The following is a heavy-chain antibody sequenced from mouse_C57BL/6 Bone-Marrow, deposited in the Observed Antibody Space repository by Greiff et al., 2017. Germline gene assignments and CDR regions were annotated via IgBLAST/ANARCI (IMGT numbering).Heavy chain of an antibody. J-gene: IGHJ3*01. CDR1: GFTFSSSS. D-gene: IGHD1-1*01. Sequence: EVQLLQSGAGLVKPGASLKLSCAASGFTFSSSSMSWVRQSPGKGLEWIATINDGGGYTYYPENLKGKSTISKDKSKNNLYLQISHLNSEDTAIYYCARERFYYGNSFCIDYWGQGTLVTVSA. V-gene: IGHV5-4*01. CDR2: INDGGGYT. CDR3: ARERFYYGNSFCIDY.